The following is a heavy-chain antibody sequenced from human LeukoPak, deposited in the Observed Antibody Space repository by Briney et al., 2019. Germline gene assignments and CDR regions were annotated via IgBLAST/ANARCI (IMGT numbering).Heavy chain of an antibody. CDR2: IYSGGGT. V-gene: IGHV3-53*01. J-gene: IGHJ4*02. Sequence: PGGSLRLSCSTSGFTFSNYAMTWVRQAPGKGLEWVSVIYSGGGTYYAGSVKGRFTISRDNSKNTVYLQMNSLRAEDTAVYYCAGTASNPPHFDYWGQGTLVTVSS. CDR3: AGTASNPPHFDY. CDR1: GFTFSNYA. D-gene: IGHD4-11*01.